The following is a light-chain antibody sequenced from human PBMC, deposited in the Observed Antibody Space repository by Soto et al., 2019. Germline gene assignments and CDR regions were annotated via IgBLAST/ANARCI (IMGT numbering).Light chain of an antibody. V-gene: IGLV2-23*02. CDR2: EVT. CDR3: CSYANGNTLL. J-gene: IGLJ2*01. CDR1: SSDVGSYDL. Sequence: QSALTQPASVSGSPGQSITISCTGTSSDVGSYDLVSWYQHHPGTAPKLILYEVTKRPSGVSNRFSGSKSGNTASLTISGLQTEDDSHYYCCSYANGNTLLFGGGTQRPS.